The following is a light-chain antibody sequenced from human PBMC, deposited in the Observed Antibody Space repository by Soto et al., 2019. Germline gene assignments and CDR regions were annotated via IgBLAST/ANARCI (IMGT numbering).Light chain of an antibody. CDR3: QQCYSTPPT. J-gene: IGKJ1*01. V-gene: IGKV1-39*01. CDR2: AAS. Sequence: IRMNESPSSLSESIGDMVTITCLACQSISSYLIWYQQKPGKAPKLLIYAASSLQSGVPSRFSGSGSGTDFTLTISSLQPEDFASYYCQQCYSTPPTFAQGTKVDI. CDR1: QSISSY.